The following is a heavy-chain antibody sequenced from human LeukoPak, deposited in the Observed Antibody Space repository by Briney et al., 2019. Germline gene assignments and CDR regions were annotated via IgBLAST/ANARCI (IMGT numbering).Heavy chain of an antibody. V-gene: IGHV4-31*03. J-gene: IGHJ3*02. CDR3: AREPARGAFDI. CDR2: IYYSGST. D-gene: IGHD3-10*01. Sequence: SETLSLTCTVSGGSISSGGYYWRWIRQHPGKGLEWIGYIYYSGSTYYNPSLKSRVTISVDTSKNQFSLKLSSVTAADTAVYYCAREPARGAFDIWGQGTMVTVSS. CDR1: GGSISSGGYY.